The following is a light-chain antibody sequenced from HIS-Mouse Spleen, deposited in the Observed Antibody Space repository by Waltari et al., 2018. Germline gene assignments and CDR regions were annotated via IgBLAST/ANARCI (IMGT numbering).Light chain of an antibody. V-gene: IGLV2-11*01. CDR2: DVS. J-gene: IGLJ1*01. Sequence: QSALTQPRSVSGSPGQSAPISCTGTSSDVGGYNYVPWYHQHPGKAPKLMIHDVSKRPSGVPDRFSGSKSGNTASLTISGLQAEDEADYYCCSYAGSYTGVFGTGTKVTVL. CDR1: SSDVGGYNY. CDR3: CSYAGSYTGV.